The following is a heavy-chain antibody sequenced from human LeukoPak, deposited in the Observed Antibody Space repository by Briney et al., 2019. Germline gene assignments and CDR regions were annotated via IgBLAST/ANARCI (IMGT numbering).Heavy chain of an antibody. CDR1: GFTFSSYG. CDR2: IRYDGSNK. D-gene: IGHD2-2*02. V-gene: IGHV3-30*02. J-gene: IGHJ5*02. CDR3: AKDGHCSSTSCYNNWFDP. Sequence: PGGSLRLSCAASGFTFSSYGMHWVRQAPGKGLEWVAFIRYDGSNKYYADSVKGRFTISRDNSKNTLYLQMNSLRAGDTAVYYCAKDGHCSSTSCYNNWFDPWGQGTLVTVSS.